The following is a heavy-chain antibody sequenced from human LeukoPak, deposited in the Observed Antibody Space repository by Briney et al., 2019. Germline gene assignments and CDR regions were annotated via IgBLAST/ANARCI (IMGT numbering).Heavy chain of an antibody. J-gene: IGHJ6*02. CDR1: GYTFTGYY. Sequence: ASVKVSCKASGYTFTGYYMHWVRQAPGQGLEWMGWINPNSGGTNYAQKFQGRVTMTRDTSISTAYMELSRLRSDDTAVYYCARDLSGYYYYGMDAWGQGTTVTVSS. CDR2: INPNSGGT. CDR3: ARDLSGYYYYGMDA. V-gene: IGHV1-2*02.